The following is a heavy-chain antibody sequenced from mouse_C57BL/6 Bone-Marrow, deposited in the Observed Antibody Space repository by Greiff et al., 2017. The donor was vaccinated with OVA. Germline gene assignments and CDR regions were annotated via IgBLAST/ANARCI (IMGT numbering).Heavy chain of an antibody. D-gene: IGHD2-1*01. Sequence: QVQLKQPGAELVMPGASVKLSCKASGYTFTSYWMHWVKQRPGQGLEWIGEIDPSDSYTNYNQKFKGKSTLTVDKSSSTAYMQLSSLTSEDSAVYYCAREGNGNYVPFDYWGQGTTLTVSS. CDR2: IDPSDSYT. V-gene: IGHV1-69*01. CDR1: GYTFTSYW. CDR3: AREGNGNYVPFDY. J-gene: IGHJ2*01.